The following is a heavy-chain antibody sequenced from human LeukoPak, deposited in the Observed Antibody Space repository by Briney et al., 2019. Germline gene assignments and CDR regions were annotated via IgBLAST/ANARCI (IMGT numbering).Heavy chain of an antibody. CDR3: ARENCSSTSCYFDY. CDR2: IIPIFGTA. Sequence: SVKVSYKASGGTFSSYAISWVRQAPGQGLEWMGGIIPIFGTANYAQKFQGRVTITADESTSTAYMELSSLRSEDTAVYYCARENCSSTSCYFDYWGQGTLVTVSS. D-gene: IGHD2-2*01. V-gene: IGHV1-69*13. CDR1: GGTFSSYA. J-gene: IGHJ4*02.